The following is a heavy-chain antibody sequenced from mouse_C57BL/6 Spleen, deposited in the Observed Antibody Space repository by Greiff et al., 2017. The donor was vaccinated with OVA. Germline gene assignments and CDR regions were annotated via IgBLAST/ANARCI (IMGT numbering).Heavy chain of an antibody. D-gene: IGHD2-2*01. V-gene: IGHV1-39*01. Sequence: EVQLQQSGPELVKPGASVKISCTASGYSFTDYTMNWVKQSTGKSLEWIGVINPNYGTTSYNQKFKGKATLTVDQYSSTAYMQLNSLTSEDSAVYYCSRGWGCYGSIDYWGQGTSVTVSS. CDR3: SRGWGCYGSIDY. CDR1: GYSFTDYT. J-gene: IGHJ4*01. CDR2: INPNYGTT.